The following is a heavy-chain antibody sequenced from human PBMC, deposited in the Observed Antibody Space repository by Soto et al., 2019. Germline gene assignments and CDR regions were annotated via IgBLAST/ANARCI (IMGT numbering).Heavy chain of an antibody. CDR1: GYIFTGNY. Sequence: ASVKVSCQASGYIFTGNYMHWVRQAPGQGLEYMGWINPNNGATNYAQNFQGRVTMTWDTSISTAYMEVRRLRSDDTAVYYCAPHYPDSSGYFDHWGQGTLFTVSS. V-gene: IGHV1-2*02. CDR3: APHYPDSSGYFDH. CDR2: INPNNGAT. J-gene: IGHJ4*02. D-gene: IGHD3-22*01.